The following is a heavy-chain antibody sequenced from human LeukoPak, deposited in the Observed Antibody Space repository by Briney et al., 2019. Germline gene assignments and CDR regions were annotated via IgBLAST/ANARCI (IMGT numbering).Heavy chain of an antibody. D-gene: IGHD2-2*01. J-gene: IGHJ4*02. Sequence: SETLSLTCTVSGGSISSHYWSWIRQPAGKGLEYIGRVYPSGSTNDNPSLKGRVAMSVDTSKNQFSLRLNSVTAADTAVYYCAREYCSTTICYPSGGHYDSWGQGTLVTVSS. V-gene: IGHV4-4*07. CDR3: AREYCSTTICYPSGGHYDS. CDR2: VYPSGST. CDR1: GGSISSHY.